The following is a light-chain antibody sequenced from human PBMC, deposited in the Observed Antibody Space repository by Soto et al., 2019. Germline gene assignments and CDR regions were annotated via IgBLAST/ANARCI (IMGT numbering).Light chain of an antibody. CDR2: DAS. Sequence: EIVLTQSPATLSVSPGERATLSCRASQSISSYLDWYQQKPGKAPKLLIYDASNRVTGIPARFSGSGSGTDFTLTISSLEPEDFAVYYCQQRSNWPPSTFGQGTKLEIK. CDR1: QSISSY. V-gene: IGKV3-11*01. CDR3: QQRSNWPPST. J-gene: IGKJ2*01.